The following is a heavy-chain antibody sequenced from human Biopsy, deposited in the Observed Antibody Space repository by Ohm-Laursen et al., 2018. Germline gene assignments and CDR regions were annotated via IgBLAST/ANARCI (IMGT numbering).Heavy chain of an antibody. CDR3: GNEVYGRDY. D-gene: IGHD4-17*01. CDR1: GATFSDYY. Sequence: SVTLSLPCTVYGATFSDYYWSWIPQPPGKGLEWLGQSNQSGETKYNPSLQSRVTISAEVSKNQFPLKLRSLTAADTATYYCGNEVYGRDYWGQGARVTVSS. V-gene: IGHV4-34*08. J-gene: IGHJ4*02. CDR2: SNQSGET.